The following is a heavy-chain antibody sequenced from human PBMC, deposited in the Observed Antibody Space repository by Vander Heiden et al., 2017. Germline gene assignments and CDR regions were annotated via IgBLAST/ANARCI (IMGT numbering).Heavy chain of an antibody. J-gene: IGHJ4*02. CDR2: IWYDGSNK. Sequence: QVQLVESGGCAVQPGRSLSLSCAASGFTFSSYGMHWVRQAPGKGLEWVAVIWYDGSNKYYADSVKGRFTISRDNSKNTLYLQMNSLRAEDTAVYYCARADYYDSSGNFDYWGQGTLVTVSS. CDR3: ARADYYDSSGNFDY. CDR1: GFTFSSYG. D-gene: IGHD3-22*01. V-gene: IGHV3-33*01.